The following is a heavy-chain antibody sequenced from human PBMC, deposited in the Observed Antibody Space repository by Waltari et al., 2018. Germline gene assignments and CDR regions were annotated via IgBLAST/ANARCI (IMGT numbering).Heavy chain of an antibody. V-gene: IGHV3-13*01. CDR1: GFTFSSYD. Sequence: EVQLVESGGGLVQPGGSLRLSWAASGFTFSSYDMHWVRQATGKVLDWVSAIGTAGDTYYPCSVKGRFTISRENAKNSLYLQMNSLRAGDTAVYYCARAVAGTLFDYWCQGTLVTVSS. CDR3: ARAVAGTLFDY. J-gene: IGHJ4*02. D-gene: IGHD6-19*01. CDR2: IGTAGDT.